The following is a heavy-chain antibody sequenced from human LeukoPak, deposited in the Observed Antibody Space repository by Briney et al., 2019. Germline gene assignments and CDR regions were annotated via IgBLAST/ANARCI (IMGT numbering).Heavy chain of an antibody. CDR1: GFTFSSYW. J-gene: IGHJ3*02. CDR2: IKQDGSEK. D-gene: IGHD1-1*01. Sequence: PGGSLRLSCAASGFTFSSYWMSWVRQAPGKGLEWVANIKQDGSEKYYVDSVKGRFTISRDNAKNSLYLQMNSLRAEDTAVYYCARDHGLRYWNDAFDIWGRGTMVTVSS. V-gene: IGHV3-7*01. CDR3: ARDHGLRYWNDAFDI.